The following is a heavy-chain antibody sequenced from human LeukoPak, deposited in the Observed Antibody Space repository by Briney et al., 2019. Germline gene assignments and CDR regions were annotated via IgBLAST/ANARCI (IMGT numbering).Heavy chain of an antibody. CDR3: ARDPPFIIGTTFFDY. Sequence: GSLRLSCAAAGFTFSSYRMNWVRQAPGKGVEWVSSISTSSTYIYYADSVKGRFTISRDNAKNSLYLQMNSLRAEDTAVYYCARDPPFIIGTTFFDYRGQGTLVTVSS. V-gene: IGHV3-21*01. D-gene: IGHD1-20*01. J-gene: IGHJ4*02. CDR1: GFTFSSYR. CDR2: ISTSSTYI.